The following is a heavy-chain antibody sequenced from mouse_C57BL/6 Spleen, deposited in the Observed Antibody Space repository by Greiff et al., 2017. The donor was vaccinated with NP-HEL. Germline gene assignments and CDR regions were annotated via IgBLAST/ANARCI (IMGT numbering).Heavy chain of an antibody. CDR1: GYAFSSSW. CDR3: ARGDWAWFAY. D-gene: IGHD4-1*01. V-gene: IGHV1-82*01. J-gene: IGHJ3*01. Sequence: QLQQSGPELVKPGASVKISCKASGYAFSSSWMNWVKQRPGKGLEWIGRIYPGDGDTNYNGKFKGKATLTADKSSSTAYMQLSSLTSEDSAVYFCARGDWAWFAYWGQGTLVTVSA. CDR2: IYPGDGDT.